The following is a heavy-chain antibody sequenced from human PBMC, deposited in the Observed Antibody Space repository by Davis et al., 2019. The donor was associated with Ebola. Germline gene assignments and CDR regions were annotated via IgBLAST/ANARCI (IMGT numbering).Heavy chain of an antibody. D-gene: IGHD3-10*01. V-gene: IGHV1-18*01. Sequence: ASVKVSCKASGYTFPSSGISWVRQAPGQGLEWMGWISAYNGNTNYAQKLQGRVTMTTDTSTSTAYMELRSLRSDDTAVYYCARGITMVRGENWFDPWGQGTLVTVSS. CDR1: GYTFPSSG. CDR3: ARGITMVRGENWFDP. CDR2: ISAYNGNT. J-gene: IGHJ5*02.